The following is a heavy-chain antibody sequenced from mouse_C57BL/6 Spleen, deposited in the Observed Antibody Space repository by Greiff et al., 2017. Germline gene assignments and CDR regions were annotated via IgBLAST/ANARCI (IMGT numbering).Heavy chain of an antibody. V-gene: IGHV1-64*01. CDR1: GYTFTSYW. Sequence: QVQLKQPGAELVKPGASVKLSCKASGYTFTSYWMHWVKQRPGQGLEWIGMIHPNSGSTNYNEKFKSKATLTVDKSSSTAYMQLSSLTSEDSAVYYCAAQLGRGFAYWGQGTLVTVSA. CDR2: IHPNSGST. CDR3: AAQLGRGFAY. D-gene: IGHD4-1*02. J-gene: IGHJ3*01.